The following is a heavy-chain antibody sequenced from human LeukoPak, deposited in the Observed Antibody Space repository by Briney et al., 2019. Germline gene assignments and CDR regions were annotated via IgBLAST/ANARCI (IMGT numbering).Heavy chain of an antibody. D-gene: IGHD2-2*02. V-gene: IGHV4-4*07. CDR3: ARHLQVVPAAIQAYYYMDV. J-gene: IGHJ6*03. CDR1: GDSISNYY. CDR2: IYTSGST. Sequence: SETLSLTCTVSGDSISNYYWSWIRQPAGKGLEWIGRIYTSGSTNYNPSLKSRVTMSVDTSKNQFSLKLSSVTAADTAVYYCARHLQVVPAAIQAYYYMDVWGKGTTVTVSS.